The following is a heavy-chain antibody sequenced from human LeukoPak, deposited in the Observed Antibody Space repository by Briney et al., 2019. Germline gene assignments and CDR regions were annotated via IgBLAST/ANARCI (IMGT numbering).Heavy chain of an antibody. J-gene: IGHJ4*02. CDR1: GFTFSSYA. CDR3: ARDHYDFWSGYYTVDY. V-gene: IGHV3-30-3*01. CDR2: ISYDGSNK. Sequence: GGSLRLSCAASGFTFSSYAMHWVRQAPGKGLEWVAVISYDGSNKYYADSVKGRFTISRDNSKSTLYLQMNSLRAEDTAVYYCARDHYDFWSGYYTVDYWGQGTLVTVSS. D-gene: IGHD3-3*01.